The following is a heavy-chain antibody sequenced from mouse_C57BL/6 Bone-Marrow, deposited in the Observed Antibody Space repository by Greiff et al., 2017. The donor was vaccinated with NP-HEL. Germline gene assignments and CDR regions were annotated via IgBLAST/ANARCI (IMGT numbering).Heavy chain of an antibody. CDR1: GFTFSDYY. D-gene: IGHD3-3*01. CDR3: AREGDPYYYAMDY. J-gene: IGHJ4*01. V-gene: IGHV5-16*01. CDR2: INYDGSST. Sequence: EVKVEESEGGLVQPGSSMKLSCTASGFTFSDYYMAWVRQVPEKGLEWVANINYDGSSTYYLDSLKSRFIISRDNAKNILYLQMSSLKSEDTATYYCAREGDPYYYAMDYWGQGTSVTVSS.